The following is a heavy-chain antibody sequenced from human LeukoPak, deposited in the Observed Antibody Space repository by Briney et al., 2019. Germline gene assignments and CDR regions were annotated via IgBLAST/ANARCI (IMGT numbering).Heavy chain of an antibody. CDR1: GYTFTSYD. J-gene: IGHJ6*02. CDR2: MNPNSGNT. D-gene: IGHD6-13*01. Sequence: GASVKVSCKASGYTFTSYDINWVRQATGQGLEWMGWMNPNSGNTGYAQKFQGGVTMTRNTSISTAYMELSSLRSEDTAVYYCARGGQQMVLYYYYGMDVWGQGTTVTVSS. CDR3: ARGGQQMVLYYYYGMDV. V-gene: IGHV1-8*01.